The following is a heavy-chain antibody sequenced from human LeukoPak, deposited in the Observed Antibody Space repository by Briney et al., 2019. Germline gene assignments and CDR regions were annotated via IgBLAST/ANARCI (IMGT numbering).Heavy chain of an antibody. Sequence: GGSLRLSCAASGFTFSSYAMHWVRQAPGKGLEWMAVISYDGSNKYYADSVKGRFTISRDNSKNTLYLQMNSLRAEDTAVYYCARDFRVAGPEYFQHWGQGTLVTVSS. V-gene: IGHV3-30*04. D-gene: IGHD6-19*01. J-gene: IGHJ1*01. CDR2: ISYDGSNK. CDR1: GFTFSSYA. CDR3: ARDFRVAGPEYFQH.